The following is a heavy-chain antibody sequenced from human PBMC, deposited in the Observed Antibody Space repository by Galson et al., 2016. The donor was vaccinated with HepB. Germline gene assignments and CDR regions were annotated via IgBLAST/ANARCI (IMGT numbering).Heavy chain of an antibody. V-gene: IGHV1-18*04. Sequence: SVKVSCKASGYTFTTYGISWVRKAPGQGLEWMGWISAYSSDIYYAQKFQGRVSMTSDRSTSTVYMELSSLRSEDTAVYYCARDNGYSYGYWDYWGQGTLVTVSS. D-gene: IGHD5-18*01. CDR1: GYTFTTYG. CDR2: ISAYSSDI. J-gene: IGHJ4*02. CDR3: ARDNGYSYGYWDY.